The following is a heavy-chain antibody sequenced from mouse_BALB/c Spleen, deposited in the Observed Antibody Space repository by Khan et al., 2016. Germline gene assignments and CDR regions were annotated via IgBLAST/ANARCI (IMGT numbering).Heavy chain of an antibody. J-gene: IGHJ3*01. Sequence: EVQLQESGGGLVQPGGSLKLSCAASGFDFSRYWMSWVRQAPGKGLEWVGEINPDSSTVNYTPSLTDKFIISRDNAKNTLYLQMSKVRSEDTALYYFAQAKSYGSLAACGQATLVTGSA. D-gene: IGHD1-1*01. CDR2: INPDSSTV. V-gene: IGHV4-1*02. CDR1: GFDFSRYW. CDR3: AQAKSYGSLAA.